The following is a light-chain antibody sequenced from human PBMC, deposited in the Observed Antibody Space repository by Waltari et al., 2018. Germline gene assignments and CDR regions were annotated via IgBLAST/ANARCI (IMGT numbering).Light chain of an antibody. V-gene: IGLV3-19*01. Sequence: SWYQQKAEQAPVRVIYAKTSQPSGIPDRFSGSSSGSTPSMTITGAQAEDVADYYCNPRDSNIVIFCGGTKLYFL. J-gene: IGLJ2*01. CDR3: NPRDSNIVI. CDR2: AKT.